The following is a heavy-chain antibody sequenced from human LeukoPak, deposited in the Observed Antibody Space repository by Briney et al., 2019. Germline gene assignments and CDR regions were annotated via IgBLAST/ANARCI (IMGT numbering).Heavy chain of an antibody. Sequence: GGSLRLSCAASGFTFSDYYMSWIRQAPGKGLEWVSYISSSGSTIYYADSVKGRFTISRDNSKNTLYLEMNSLRAEDTAVYYCAREGSSGYYAFDYWGQGTLVTVSS. CDR1: GFTFSDYY. J-gene: IGHJ4*02. D-gene: IGHD3-22*01. CDR3: AREGSSGYYAFDY. CDR2: ISSSGSTI. V-gene: IGHV3-11*04.